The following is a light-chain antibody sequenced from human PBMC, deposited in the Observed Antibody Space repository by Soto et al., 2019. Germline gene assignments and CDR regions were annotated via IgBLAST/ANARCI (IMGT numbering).Light chain of an antibody. CDR1: QNINTY. J-gene: IGKJ4*01. V-gene: IGKV1-39*01. CDR2: HAS. Sequence: DIQLTQSPSSLSASVGDRVTITCRSSQNINTYLNWYQQRPGEPPNLLIYHASSLKSGVPSRFSGTASGTAFTLTISSLQPEDFGTYYCQQSSRMPPFGGGTKLDIK. CDR3: QQSSRMPP.